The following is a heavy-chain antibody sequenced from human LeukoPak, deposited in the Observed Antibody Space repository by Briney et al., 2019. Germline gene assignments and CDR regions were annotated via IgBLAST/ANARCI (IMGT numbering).Heavy chain of an antibody. V-gene: IGHV4-59*01. CDR2: IYYSGST. Sequence: SETLSLTCTVPGGSISSYYWSWIRQPPGKGLEWIGYIYYSGSTNYNPSLKSRVTISVDTSKNQFSLKLSPVTAADTAVYYCAREGNYYDSRGYSYNWFDPWGQGTLVTVSS. D-gene: IGHD3-22*01. CDR3: AREGNYYDSRGYSYNWFDP. CDR1: GGSISSYY. J-gene: IGHJ5*02.